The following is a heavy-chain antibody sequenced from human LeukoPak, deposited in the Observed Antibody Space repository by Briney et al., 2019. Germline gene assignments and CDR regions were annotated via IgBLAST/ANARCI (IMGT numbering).Heavy chain of an antibody. Sequence: SETLSRTCAVYGGSFSGYYWSRIRKPPGKGLEWIGEINHSGSTNYNPSLKSRVAISVDTSKNQFSLKLSSVTAADTAVYYCARGRKPRGRSAFDIWGQGTMVTVSS. CDR1: GGSFSGYY. CDR3: ARGRKPRGRSAFDI. D-gene: IGHD2-15*01. CDR2: INHSGST. V-gene: IGHV4-34*01. J-gene: IGHJ3*02.